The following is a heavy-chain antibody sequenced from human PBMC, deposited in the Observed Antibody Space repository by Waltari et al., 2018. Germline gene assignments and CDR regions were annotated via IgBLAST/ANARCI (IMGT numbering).Heavy chain of an antibody. CDR3: AIKNSSYYYMDV. V-gene: IGHV4-38-2*02. D-gene: IGHD5-18*01. CDR1: GSSLRSGYC. Sequence: QVQLQESGTGLVKPSETLSLTCTVSGSSLRSGYCWGWIRQPTGKGMEYIASIYHSGSTYNNPSLRSRVTISVDTSKNKFSLKLSSVTDADTAVYYCAIKNSSYYYMDVWGKGTTVTVSS. J-gene: IGHJ6*03. CDR2: IYHSGST.